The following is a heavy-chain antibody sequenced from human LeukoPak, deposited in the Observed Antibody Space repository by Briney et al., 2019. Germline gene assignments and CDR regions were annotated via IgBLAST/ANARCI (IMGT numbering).Heavy chain of an antibody. D-gene: IGHD5-12*01. CDR3: PRDQVLGVAKGVNWFPP. J-gene: IGHJ5*02. CDR2: IYYSGST. Sequence: SETLSLTCTVSGGSISSGGYYWSWIRQHPGKGLEWIGYIYYSGSTYYNPSLKSRVTISVDTSKNQFSLKLSSVTAADTAVYYCPRDQVLGVAKGVNWFPPGGREPRVPVPS. CDR1: GGSISSGGYY. V-gene: IGHV4-30-4*08.